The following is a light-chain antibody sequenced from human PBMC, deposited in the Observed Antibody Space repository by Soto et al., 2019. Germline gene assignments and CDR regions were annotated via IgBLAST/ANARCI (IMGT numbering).Light chain of an antibody. CDR3: LQHYDYPWT. CDR2: AAY. CDR1: QGIRDD. J-gene: IGKJ1*01. Sequence: AIQMTQSPSSLSASVGDRVTITCRASQGIRDDLVWYQQKPGKAPKLLIYAAYNLQTGVPSRFGGSGSGTDFTLTINSLQPEDFATYYCLQHYDYPWTFGQGTKVEIK. V-gene: IGKV1-6*02.